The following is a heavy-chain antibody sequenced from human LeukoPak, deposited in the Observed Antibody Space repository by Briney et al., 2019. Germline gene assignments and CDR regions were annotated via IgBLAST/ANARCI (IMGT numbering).Heavy chain of an antibody. CDR2: IKQDGSEQ. D-gene: IGHD1-26*01. V-gene: IGHV3-7*05. CDR1: GFTFNSYW. J-gene: IGHJ4*02. CDR3: ARVGKSGSYPFDY. Sequence: PGGSLRLSCAASGFTFNSYWMTWVRQAPGRGLEWLANIKQDGSEQYYEDSVKGRFTISRDNAKNSLYLQMNSLRAGDTAVYYCARVGKSGSYPFDYWGQGSLVTVSS.